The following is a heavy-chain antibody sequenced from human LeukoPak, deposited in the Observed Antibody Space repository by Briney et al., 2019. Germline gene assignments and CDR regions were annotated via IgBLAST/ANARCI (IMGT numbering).Heavy chain of an antibody. CDR2: ISGSSNYM. CDR3: AYGSGGSPY. V-gene: IGHV3-21*01. D-gene: IGHD3-10*01. J-gene: IGHJ4*02. CDR1: GFTLSTYS. Sequence: GGSLRLSCAASGFTLSTYSMNWVRQAPGKGLEWVSSISGSSNYMYYADSVKGRSTVSRDNAKNSLYLQMNSLRAEDTAVYYCAYGSGGSPYWGQGTLVTVSS.